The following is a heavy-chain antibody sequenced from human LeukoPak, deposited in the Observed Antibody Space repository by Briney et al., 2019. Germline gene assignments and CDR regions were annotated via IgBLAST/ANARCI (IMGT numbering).Heavy chain of an antibody. CDR1: GFTFGDYA. D-gene: IGHD3-10*01. Sequence: GGSLRLSCTASGFTFGDYAMSWFRQAPGKGLEWVGFIRSKAYGGTTEYAASVKGRFTISRDDSKSIAYLQMNSLKTEDTTVYYCTRDPYGSGSYDYWGQGTLVTVSS. V-gene: IGHV3-49*03. CDR2: IRSKAYGGTT. CDR3: TRDPYGSGSYDY. J-gene: IGHJ4*02.